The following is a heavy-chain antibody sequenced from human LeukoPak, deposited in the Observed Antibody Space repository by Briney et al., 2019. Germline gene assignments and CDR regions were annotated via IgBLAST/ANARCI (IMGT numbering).Heavy chain of an antibody. CDR2: IKHDGSEK. V-gene: IGHV3-7*01. CDR3: ARDQYYYDSNAFDI. J-gene: IGHJ3*02. Sequence: GGSLRLSCAASGFIFRDYWMNWVRQAPGKGLEWVANIKHDGSEKYYVDSVKGRFTISRDNAKNSLSLQMNSLRAEDTAVYYCARDQYYYDSNAFDIWGQGTMVTVSS. CDR1: GFIFRDYW. D-gene: IGHD3-22*01.